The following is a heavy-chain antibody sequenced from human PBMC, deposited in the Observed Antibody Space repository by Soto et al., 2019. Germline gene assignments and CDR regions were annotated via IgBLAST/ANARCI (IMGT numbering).Heavy chain of an antibody. CDR3: ARGQEGIVATH. J-gene: IGHJ4*02. V-gene: IGHV4-34*01. CDR2: VKDGGST. CDR1: GGSLTGYY. Sequence: SETLSLTCTVNGGSLTGYYWSWFRQPPGKGLEWIGEVKDGGSTNYSPSLRGRVSISADTSKNHFSLRLNSVTAADTAVYFCARGQEGIVATHWDQGALVTVSS. D-gene: IGHD5-12*01.